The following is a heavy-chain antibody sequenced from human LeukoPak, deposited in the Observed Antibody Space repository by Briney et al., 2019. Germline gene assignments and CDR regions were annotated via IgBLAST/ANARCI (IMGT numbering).Heavy chain of an antibody. V-gene: IGHV3-48*03. D-gene: IGHD1-26*01. CDR1: GFTFSSYE. J-gene: IGHJ4*02. Sequence: HPGGSLRLSCAASGFTFSSYEMNWVRQAPGKGLEWVSYISSSGSTIYYADSVKGRFTISRDNAKNSLYLQMNSLRAEDTAVYYCARDSGSYSHDYWGQGTLVTVSS. CDR2: ISSSGSTI. CDR3: ARDSGSYSHDY.